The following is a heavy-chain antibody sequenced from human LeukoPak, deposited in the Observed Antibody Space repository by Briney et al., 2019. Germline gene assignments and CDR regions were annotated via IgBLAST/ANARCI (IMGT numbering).Heavy chain of an antibody. CDR2: ITASGGNS. J-gene: IGHJ6*02. Sequence: GGSLRLSCAASGFTFSSYALSWVRQTPGKGLEWVSAITASGGNSYYTDSVKGRFTISRDNSKNTLYLQMNSLRAEDTAVYYCANGMDVWGQGTTVTVSS. CDR1: GFTFSSYA. V-gene: IGHV3-23*01. CDR3: ANGMDV.